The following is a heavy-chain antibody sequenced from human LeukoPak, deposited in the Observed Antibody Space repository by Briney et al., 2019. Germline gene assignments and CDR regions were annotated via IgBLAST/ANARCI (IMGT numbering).Heavy chain of an antibody. CDR2: ISGSGGNT. CDR1: EFTFSTYV. V-gene: IGHV3-23*01. Sequence: PGGSLRLSCAASEFTFSTYVMSWVRQAPGKGLEWVSAISGSGGNTYYADSVKGRFTISRDNSKNTLYLQMNSLRAEDTAVYYCAKDGIDDILTGFESSLNWFDPWGQGTLVTVSS. D-gene: IGHD3-9*01. CDR3: AKDGIDDILTGFESSLNWFDP. J-gene: IGHJ5*02.